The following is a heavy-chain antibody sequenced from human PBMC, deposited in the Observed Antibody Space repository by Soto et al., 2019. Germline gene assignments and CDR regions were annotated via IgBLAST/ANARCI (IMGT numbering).Heavy chain of an antibody. Sequence: ASVKVSCKASGYSFTSYGISWVRQAPGQGLEWMGWINVYNGNTKYAQKVQGRVTMTTDTSTSTAYMELRSLRSDDTAVYYCARGVGSGSYYNQYNWFDPWGQGTLVTVSS. D-gene: IGHD3-10*01. CDR3: ARGVGSGSYYNQYNWFDP. CDR1: GYSFTSYG. V-gene: IGHV1-18*01. CDR2: INVYNGNT. J-gene: IGHJ5*02.